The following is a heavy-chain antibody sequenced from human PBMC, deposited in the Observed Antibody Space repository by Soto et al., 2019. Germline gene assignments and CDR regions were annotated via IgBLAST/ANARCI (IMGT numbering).Heavy chain of an antibody. D-gene: IGHD6-13*01. CDR3: ASCGGDSSSWYQDYYYYGMDV. V-gene: IGHV3-48*02. J-gene: IGHJ6*02. CDR1: GFTFSSYS. CDR2: ISSSSTI. Sequence: PGGSLRLSCAASGFTFSSYSMNWVRQAPGKGLEWVSYISSSSTIYYADSVKGRFTISRDNAKNSLYLQMNSLRDEDTAVYYCASCGGDSSSWYQDYYYYGMDVWGQGTTVTVSS.